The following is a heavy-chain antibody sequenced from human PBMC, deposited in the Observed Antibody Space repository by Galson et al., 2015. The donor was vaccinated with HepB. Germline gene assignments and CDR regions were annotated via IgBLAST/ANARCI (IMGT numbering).Heavy chain of an antibody. CDR1: GFTFSSCS. CDR2: ISSSSSYI. Sequence: SLRLSCAASGFTFSSCSMNWVRQAPGKGLEWVSSISSSSSYIYYADSVKGRFTISRDNAKNSLYLQMNSLRAEDTAVYYCARGEGSSGWVSWGQGTLVTVSS. V-gene: IGHV3-21*01. D-gene: IGHD6-19*01. J-gene: IGHJ4*02. CDR3: ARGEGSSGWVS.